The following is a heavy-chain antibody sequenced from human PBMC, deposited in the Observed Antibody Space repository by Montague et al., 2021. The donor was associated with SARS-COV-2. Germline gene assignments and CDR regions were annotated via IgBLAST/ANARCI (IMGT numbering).Heavy chain of an antibody. J-gene: IGHJ5*02. CDR1: GGSFSGYD. CDR3: ARSVVGGTYRHTRWFDP. Sequence: SETLSLTCAVYGGSFSGYDWTWIRQSPGKGLEWIGEINQSGSAKYKPSLKSRVTISLDTSKNQSSLNLRSVTAADTAVYYCARSVVGGTYRHTRWFDPWGQGTLVTVFS. CDR2: INQSGSA. D-gene: IGHD3-16*02. V-gene: IGHV4-34*01.